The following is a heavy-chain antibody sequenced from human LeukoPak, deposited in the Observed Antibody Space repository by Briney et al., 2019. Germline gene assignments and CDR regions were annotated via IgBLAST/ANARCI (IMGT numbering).Heavy chain of an antibody. Sequence: GGSLRLSCVASGFTFSSYEMNWVRQAPGKGLEWLSYISSAGTSIHYADSAKGRFTISRDNAKNSLYLQMNSLRAGDTAIYYCVRDKLYNFWSGHYPFDYWGQGTLVTVSS. CDR3: VRDKLYNFWSGHYPFDY. CDR2: ISSAGTSI. V-gene: IGHV3-48*03. J-gene: IGHJ4*02. D-gene: IGHD3-3*01. CDR1: GFTFSSYE.